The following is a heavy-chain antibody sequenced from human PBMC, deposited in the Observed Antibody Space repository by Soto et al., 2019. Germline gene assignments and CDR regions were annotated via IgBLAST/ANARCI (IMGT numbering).Heavy chain of an antibody. CDR1: GFTFSSYW. D-gene: IGHD3-3*01. V-gene: IGHV3-74*01. J-gene: IGHJ5*02. Sequence: PGGSLRLSCAASGFTFSSYWMHWVRQAPGKGLVWVSRINSDGSSTSYADSVKGRFTISRDNAKNTLYLQMNSLRAEDTAVYYCARVLGSITIFGVVTHNWFDPWGQGTLVTVSS. CDR2: INSDGSST. CDR3: ARVLGSITIFGVVTHNWFDP.